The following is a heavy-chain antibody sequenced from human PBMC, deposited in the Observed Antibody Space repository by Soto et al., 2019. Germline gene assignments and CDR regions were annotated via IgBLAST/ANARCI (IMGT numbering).Heavy chain of an antibody. CDR1: GGSIRSYY. CDR3: ARGPRGYVYYHGMDV. J-gene: IGHJ6*02. CDR2: IDTSGTT. D-gene: IGHD3-10*01. Sequence: ASETLSLTCTVSGGSIRSYYCSWIRQSAGKGLEWIGRIDTSGTTNYNPSLRSRVTMSVDASKNQFSLNLSSVTAADTAVYFCARGPRGYVYYHGMDVWGQGTRVTVSS. V-gene: IGHV4-4*07.